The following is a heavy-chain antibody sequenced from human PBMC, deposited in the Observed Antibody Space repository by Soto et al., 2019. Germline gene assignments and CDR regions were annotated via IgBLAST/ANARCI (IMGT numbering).Heavy chain of an antibody. V-gene: IGHV4-59*08. J-gene: IGHJ5*02. CDR1: GGSISSYY. Sequence: SETLSLTCTVSGGSISSYYWSWIRQPPGKGLEWIGYIYYSGSTNYNPSLKSRVTISVDTSKNQFSLKLSSVTAADTAVYYCARPIGGRGGFDPWGQGTLVTVSS. D-gene: IGHD3-10*01. CDR2: IYYSGST. CDR3: ARPIGGRGGFDP.